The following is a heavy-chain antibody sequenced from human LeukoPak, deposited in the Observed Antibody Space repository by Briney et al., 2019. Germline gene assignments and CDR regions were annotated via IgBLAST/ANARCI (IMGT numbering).Heavy chain of an antibody. CDR2: ISSSGSTI. CDR1: GFTFSDYY. V-gene: IGHV3-11*04. D-gene: IGHD3-9*01. J-gene: IGHJ4*02. CDR3: ARHSRITILPGVPGTVGQYYFDY. Sequence: GGSLRLSCAASGFTFSDYYMSWIRQAPGKGLEWVSYISSSGSTIYYADSVKGRFTISRDNAKNSLYLQMNSLRAEDTAVYYCARHSRITILPGVPGTVGQYYFDYWGQGTLVTVSS.